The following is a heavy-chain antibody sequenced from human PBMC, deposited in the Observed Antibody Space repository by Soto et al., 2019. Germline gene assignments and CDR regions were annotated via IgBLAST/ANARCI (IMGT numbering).Heavy chain of an antibody. CDR3: AHRRLVDTSPDYTGLDV. D-gene: IGHD2-15*01. J-gene: IGHJ6*02. CDR1: GFSLSTTGEG. Sequence: QITLKEAGPTLVKPTQTLTLTCTFSGFSLSTTGEGVFWIRQPPGKAPEWLALVHWNDDKRYSPSLRPRLTIRKDTTRNQVFLSATNMHTVDTCTYYCAHRRLVDTSPDYTGLDVWGQGTTVTVAS. V-gene: IGHV2-5*01. CDR2: VHWNDDK.